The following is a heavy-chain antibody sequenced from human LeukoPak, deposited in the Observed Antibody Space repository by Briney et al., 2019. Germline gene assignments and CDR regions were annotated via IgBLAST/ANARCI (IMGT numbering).Heavy chain of an antibody. D-gene: IGHD3-22*01. Sequence: SETLSLTCNVSGTSMNNYWWSWIRQPPRTGLEWIGKIYYTGNTNYNPSLQSRVSISVDTSKSQFSLTLRSVSAADTAVYYCARRPYYYDTSNPAYYYYMDVWGKGTTVTVSS. CDR1: GTSMNNYW. J-gene: IGHJ6*03. CDR3: ARRPYYYDTSNPAYYYYMDV. CDR2: IYYTGNT. V-gene: IGHV4-59*08.